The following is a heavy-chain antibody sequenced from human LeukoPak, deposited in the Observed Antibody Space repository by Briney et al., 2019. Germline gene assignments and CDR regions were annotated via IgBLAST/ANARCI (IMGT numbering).Heavy chain of an antibody. D-gene: IGHD4-17*01. V-gene: IGHV4-4*07. CDR1: GGSISGYY. Sequence: SETLSLTCTVSGGSISGYYWSWIRPPAGKGLEWIGRIYSDGTITYNPSLQSRLTMSIDTSKNQFSLKLSFVTAADTAVYYCARDSGTTGEVKFDPWGQGTLVTVSS. CDR2: IYSDGTI. CDR3: ARDSGTTGEVKFDP. J-gene: IGHJ5*02.